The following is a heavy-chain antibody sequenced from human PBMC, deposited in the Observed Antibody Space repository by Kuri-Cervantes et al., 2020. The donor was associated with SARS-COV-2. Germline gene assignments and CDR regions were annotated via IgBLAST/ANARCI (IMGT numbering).Heavy chain of an antibody. CDR2: ISSSSSYI. CDR1: GFTFSSYS. D-gene: IGHD3-16*01. V-gene: IGHV3-21*01. J-gene: IGHJ6*02. Sequence: GGSLRLSCAASGFTFSSYSMNWVRQAPGKGLEWVSSISSSSSYIYYADSVKGRFTISRDNAKNTLDLQMNNLGAEATAVYYCGKGDYESKGGHYYYAMDVWGQGTTVTVSS. CDR3: GKGDYESKGGHYYYAMDV.